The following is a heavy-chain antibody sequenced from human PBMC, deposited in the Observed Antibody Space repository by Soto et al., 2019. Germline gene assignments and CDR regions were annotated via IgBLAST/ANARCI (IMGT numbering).Heavy chain of an antibody. Sequence: XGSLRLSCASSEFTFSSYEMNCVRHSPGKGLEWVSYISSSGGTIYYADSVRGRFAISRDNAKNSLYLQMNSLTAEDTAVYYCARDLGRHDAFHVLGQGTMDNVS. V-gene: IGHV3-48*03. J-gene: IGHJ3*01. CDR3: ARDLGRHDAFHV. CDR2: ISSSGGTI. CDR1: EFTFSSYE.